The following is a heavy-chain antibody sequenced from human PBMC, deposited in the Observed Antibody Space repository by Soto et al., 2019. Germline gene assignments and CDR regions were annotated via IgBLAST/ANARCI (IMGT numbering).Heavy chain of an antibody. Sequence: GGSLRLSCAASGFTFGDYYISWIRQAPGKGLEWISSISSSAGTIYYGDSVKGRFTISRDNAKNSLFLQVNSLRAEDTAVYYCARDRLANVWGQGTTVTVSS. CDR1: GFTFGDYY. V-gene: IGHV3-11*01. J-gene: IGHJ6*02. D-gene: IGHD6-19*01. CDR3: ARDRLANV. CDR2: ISSSAGTI.